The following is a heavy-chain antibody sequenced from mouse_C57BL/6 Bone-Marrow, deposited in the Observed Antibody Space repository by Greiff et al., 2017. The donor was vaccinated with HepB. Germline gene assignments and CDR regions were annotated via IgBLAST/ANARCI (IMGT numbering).Heavy chain of an antibody. CDR3: ARMGGNYPYYYALDY. V-gene: IGHV5-6*01. D-gene: IGHD2-1*01. Sequence: EVQRVESGGDFVKPGGSLKLSCAASRFTFSTYGMSWVRQTPDTRLEWVATISSGGSFTYYPDSVKGRFTISRDNAKNTLYLQRSSLKSEDTAIYYCARMGGNYPYYYALDYWGQGTSVTVSS. CDR2: ISSGGSFT. J-gene: IGHJ4*01. CDR1: RFTFSTYG.